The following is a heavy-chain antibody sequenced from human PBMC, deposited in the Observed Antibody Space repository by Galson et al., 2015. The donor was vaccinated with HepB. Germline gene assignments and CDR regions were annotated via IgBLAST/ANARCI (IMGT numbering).Heavy chain of an antibody. CDR2: INTNTGNP. CDR3: AKDGYSYGYAGFIVWYFDL. V-gene: IGHV7-4-1*02. CDR1: GYTFTSYA. J-gene: IGHJ2*01. D-gene: IGHD5-18*01. Sequence: SVKVSCKASGYTFTSYAMNWVRQAPGQGLEWMGWINTNTGNPTYAQGFTGRFVFSLDTSVSTAYLQISSLKAEDTAVYYCAKDGYSYGYAGFIVWYFDLWGRGTLVTVSS.